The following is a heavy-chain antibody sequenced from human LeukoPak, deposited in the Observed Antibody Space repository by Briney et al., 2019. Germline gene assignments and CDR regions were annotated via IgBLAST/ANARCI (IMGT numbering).Heavy chain of an antibody. CDR3: ARWGANMVRGVIFSYYGMDV. CDR1: GGTFSSYA. J-gene: IGHJ6*04. Sequence: GASVKVSCKASGGTFSSYAISWVRQAPGRGLEWMGGIIPIFGTANYAQKFQGRVTITADKSTSTAYMELSSLRSEDTAVYYCARWGANMVRGVIFSYYGMDVWGKGTTVTVSS. CDR2: IIPIFGTA. V-gene: IGHV1-69*06. D-gene: IGHD3-10*01.